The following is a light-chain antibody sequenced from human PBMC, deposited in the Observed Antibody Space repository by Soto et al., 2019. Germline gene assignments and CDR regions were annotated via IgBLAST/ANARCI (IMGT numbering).Light chain of an antibody. CDR3: QQYQSWPLT. CDR1: QSVYSN. Sequence: EIVMTQSPATLSLSPGERATLSCRASQSVYSNFAWYQQKPGQTPRLLIYESSTRATGIPARFSGGGSGTEFTLTISSLQSEDFADYFCQQYQSWPLTFGGGTKVEIK. V-gene: IGKV3-15*01. CDR2: ESS. J-gene: IGKJ4*01.